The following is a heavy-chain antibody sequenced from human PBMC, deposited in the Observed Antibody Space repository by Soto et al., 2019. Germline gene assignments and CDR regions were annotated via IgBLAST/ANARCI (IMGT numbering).Heavy chain of an antibody. CDR3: ARHGGVCSGGSCYYYGMDV. V-gene: IGHV5-51*01. J-gene: IGHJ6*02. CDR2: IYPGDSDT. CDR1: GYSFTSYW. Sequence: PGESLKISCKGSGYSFTSYWIDWVRQMPGKGLEWMGIIYPGDSDTRYSPSFQGQVTISADKSISTAYLQWSSLKASDTAMYYCARHGGVCSGGSCYYYGMDVWGQGTTVTVSS. D-gene: IGHD2-15*01.